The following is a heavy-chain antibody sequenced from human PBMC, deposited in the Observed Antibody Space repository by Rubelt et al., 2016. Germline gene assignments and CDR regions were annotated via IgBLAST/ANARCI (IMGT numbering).Heavy chain of an antibody. J-gene: IGHJ4*02. D-gene: IGHD2-8*01. CDR1: GYLFATYA. CDR2: LDAGNGDT. CDR3: ARAQRIRLLMVYAPTFDY. Sequence: QVQLVQSGAEVKRPGASVKVSCKASGYLFATYAMHWVRQAPGQRLEWMGWLDAGNGDTKYSQKFQGRVTITRETSASTAYMELSSLRSEDTAVYYCARAQRIRLLMVYAPTFDYWGQGTLVTVSS. V-gene: IGHV1-3*01.